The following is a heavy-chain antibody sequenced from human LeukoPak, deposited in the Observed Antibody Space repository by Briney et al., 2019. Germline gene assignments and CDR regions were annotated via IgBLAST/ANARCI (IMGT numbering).Heavy chain of an antibody. Sequence: GGSLRLSCAASGFTFSSYSMNWVRQAPGKGLEWVSSISSSSSYIHYADSVEGRFTISRDTAKNSLYLQMNSLRTDDTAVYYCARSLYGAVAGVGDYWGQGTLVTVSS. CDR2: ISSSSSYI. J-gene: IGHJ4*02. D-gene: IGHD6-19*01. V-gene: IGHV3-21*01. CDR3: ARSLYGAVAGVGDY. CDR1: GFTFSSYS.